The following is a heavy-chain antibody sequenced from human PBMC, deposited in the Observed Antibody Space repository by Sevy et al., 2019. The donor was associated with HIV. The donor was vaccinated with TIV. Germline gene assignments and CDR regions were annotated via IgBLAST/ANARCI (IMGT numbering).Heavy chain of an antibody. CDR3: ARDYYDSSGYYYSGAFDY. J-gene: IGHJ4*02. D-gene: IGHD3-22*01. CDR1: GFTFSSYA. V-gene: IGHV3-30-3*01. CDR2: ISYDGSNK. Sequence: GGSLRLSCAAPGFTFSSYAMHWVRQAPGKGLEWVAVISYDGSNKYYADSVKGRFTISRDNSKNTLYLQMNSLRAEDTAVYYCARDYYDSSGYYYSGAFDYWGQGTLVTVSS.